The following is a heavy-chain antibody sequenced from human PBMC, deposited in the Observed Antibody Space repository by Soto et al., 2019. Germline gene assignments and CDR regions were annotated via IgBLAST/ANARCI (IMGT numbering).Heavy chain of an antibody. CDR2: IYYSGST. D-gene: IGHD4-17*01. CDR1: GGSISSYY. CDR3: ASYGDYVLGY. J-gene: IGHJ4*02. V-gene: IGHV4-59*01. Sequence: SETLSLTCTVSGGSISSYYWSWIRQPPGKGLEWIGYIYYSGSTNYNPSLKSRVTISVNTSKNQFSLKLSSVTAADTAVYYCASYGDYVLGYWGQGTLVTVSS.